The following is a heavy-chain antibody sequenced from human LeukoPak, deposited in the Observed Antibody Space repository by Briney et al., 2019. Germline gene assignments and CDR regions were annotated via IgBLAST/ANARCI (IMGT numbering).Heavy chain of an antibody. V-gene: IGHV3-33*01. Sequence: PGGSLRLSCAASGFTFSSYGMHWVRQAPGKGLEWVAVIWYDGSNKYYADSVKGRFTISRDNSKNTLYLQMNSLRAEDTAVYYCAPQTGYCSSTSCYRERWLPAYWGQGTLVTVSS. CDR2: IWYDGSNK. CDR3: APQTGYCSSTSCYRERWLPAY. D-gene: IGHD2-2*02. J-gene: IGHJ4*02. CDR1: GFTFSSYG.